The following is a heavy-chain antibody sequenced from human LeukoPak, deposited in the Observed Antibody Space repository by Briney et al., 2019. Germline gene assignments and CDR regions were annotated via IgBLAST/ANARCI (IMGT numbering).Heavy chain of an antibody. CDR3: AKDLLCSSTSCYSGRYFYGMDV. CDR1: GFTFSSYA. V-gene: IGHV3-30-3*01. CDR2: ISYDGSNR. D-gene: IGHD2-2*02. Sequence: PGGSLRLSCAASGFTFSSYAMHWVRQAPGKGLEWVAVISYDGSNRYYADSVKGRFTISRDNSKNTLYLQMSSLRAEDTAVYYCAKDLLCSSTSCYSGRYFYGMDVWGQGTTVTVSS. J-gene: IGHJ6*02.